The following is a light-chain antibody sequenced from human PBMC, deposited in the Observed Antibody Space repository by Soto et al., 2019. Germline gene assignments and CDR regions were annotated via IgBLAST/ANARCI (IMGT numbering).Light chain of an antibody. V-gene: IGKV3-20*01. CDR1: QSVSSSF. Sequence: EIVLTQSPGTLSLSPGERATLSYRASQSVSSSFLAWYQQKPGQAPRLLIYGASSRATGIPDRFSGSGSGTDFTLTISRLEPEDFAVYYCHQYDSSPRTFGQGTKVEIK. CDR3: HQYDSSPRT. J-gene: IGKJ1*01. CDR2: GAS.